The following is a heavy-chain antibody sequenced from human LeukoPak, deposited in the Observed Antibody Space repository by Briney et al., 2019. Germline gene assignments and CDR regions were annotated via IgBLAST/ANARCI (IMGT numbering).Heavy chain of an antibody. CDR2: IYYSGST. Sequence: SETLSLTCTVSGGSISSFHWTWIRQPPGKGLEWIGYIYYSGSTNYNPSLRSRVTVSLDTSKNQFSLKLDSVTTADTAVYYCARGSSKYYGDKRGWFDPWGQGTLVTVSS. D-gene: IGHD4-17*01. J-gene: IGHJ5*02. CDR1: GGSISSFH. CDR3: ARGSSKYYGDKRGWFDP. V-gene: IGHV4-59*01.